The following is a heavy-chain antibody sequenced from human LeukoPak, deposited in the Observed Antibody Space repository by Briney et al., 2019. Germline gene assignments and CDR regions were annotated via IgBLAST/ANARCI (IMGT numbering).Heavy chain of an antibody. V-gene: IGHV3-7*01. D-gene: IGHD5-12*01. CDR2: IKQDGSEK. CDR1: GFTFSSYW. J-gene: IGHJ6*03. CDR3: ARVMVATPYYYYYMDV. Sequence: GGSLRLSCAASGFTFSSYWMSWVRQAPGKGLEWVANIKQDGSEKYYVDSVKGRFTISRDNAKNSLYLQMNSLRAEDTAVYYCARVMVATPYYYYYMDVWGKGTTVTISS.